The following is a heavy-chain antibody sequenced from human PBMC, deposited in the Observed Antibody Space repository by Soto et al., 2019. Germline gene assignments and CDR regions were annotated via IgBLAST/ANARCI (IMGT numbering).Heavy chain of an antibody. Sequence: ASVKVSCKASGYTFTSYDINWVRQAAGQGLEWIGWMNPNSGNTGYSQKFQGRVTMTRDTSMSTAYMDLSSLRSEDTAVYYCARDLNWNYCAQYYYGMDVWGQGTTVTVSS. CDR1: GYTFTSYD. V-gene: IGHV1-8*01. CDR2: MNPNSGNT. D-gene: IGHD1-7*01. CDR3: ARDLNWNYCAQYYYGMDV. J-gene: IGHJ6*02.